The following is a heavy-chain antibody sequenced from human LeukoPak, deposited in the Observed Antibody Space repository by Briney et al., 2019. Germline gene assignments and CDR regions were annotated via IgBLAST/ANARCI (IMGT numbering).Heavy chain of an antibody. V-gene: IGHV3-74*01. CDR2: INSDGSST. J-gene: IGHJ5*02. CDR1: GFTFSSYW. Sequence: GGSLRLSCAASGFTFSSYWMHWVRQAPGKGLLWVSCINSDGSSTRYADSVKGRFTISRDNAKNTLYLQMNSLRAEDTAVYYYARDWRYSNYVAANWFDPWGQGTLVTVSS. CDR3: ARDWRYSNYVAANWFDP. D-gene: IGHD4-11*01.